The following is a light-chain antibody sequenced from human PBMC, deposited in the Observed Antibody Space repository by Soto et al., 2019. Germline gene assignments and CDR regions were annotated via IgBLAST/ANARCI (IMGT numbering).Light chain of an antibody. J-gene: IGLJ3*02. Sequence: QSALTQPASVSGSPGQSITISCTGTSSDVGSYNYVSWYQQHPAKAPELMIYDVSNRPSGVSNRFSGSKSGNTASLTISGLQSEDDADYYCSSYTTSSTRVFGGGTKLTVL. CDR3: SSYTTSSTRV. V-gene: IGLV2-14*01. CDR1: SSDVGSYNY. CDR2: DVS.